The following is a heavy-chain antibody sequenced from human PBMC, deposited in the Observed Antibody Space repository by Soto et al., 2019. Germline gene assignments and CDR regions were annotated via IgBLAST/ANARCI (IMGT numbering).Heavy chain of an antibody. CDR3: ARHHVRGRTIAGAAEF. CDR2: INHSGNT. V-gene: IGHV4-34*01. Sequence: SETLSLTCAVYGGSLSGYYWSWIRQPPGKALEWLGEINHSGNTNYNPSLKSRVTISVDTSKNQLFLNLSSVTAADTAMYYCARHHVRGRTIAGAAEFWGRGTLVTVS. CDR1: GGSLSGYY. D-gene: IGHD1-26*01. J-gene: IGHJ4*02.